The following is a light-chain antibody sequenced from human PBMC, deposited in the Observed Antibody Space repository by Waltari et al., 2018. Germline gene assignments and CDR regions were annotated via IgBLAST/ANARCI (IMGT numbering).Light chain of an antibody. Sequence: QSALTQPASVSGSPGQSIAISCTGTTSDVGGYDYVSWYQQHPGKAPKLMIYDVSNMPSGVYNRFSGSKSGNTASLTISGLQAEDEADYYCSSYTTSGTLFGTGTKVTVL. CDR1: TSDVGGYDY. CDR3: SSYTTSGTL. V-gene: IGLV2-14*03. J-gene: IGLJ1*01. CDR2: DVS.